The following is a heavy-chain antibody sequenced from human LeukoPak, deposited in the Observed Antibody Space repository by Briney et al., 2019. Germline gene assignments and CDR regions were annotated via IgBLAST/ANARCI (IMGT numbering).Heavy chain of an antibody. D-gene: IGHD6-13*01. CDR3: VKEVAAAGYGMDV. CDR1: GFTFTYYA. CDR2: ISGSGGST. V-gene: IGHV3-23*01. J-gene: IGHJ6*02. Sequence: GGALRLSCAAPGFTFTYYAMTWVRQAPGKGLEWVSSISGSGGSTYYADSVKGPFTVSRDNSKNTLFLQMNSLRAEDTAVFYCVKEVAAAGYGMDVWGQGTTVTVSS.